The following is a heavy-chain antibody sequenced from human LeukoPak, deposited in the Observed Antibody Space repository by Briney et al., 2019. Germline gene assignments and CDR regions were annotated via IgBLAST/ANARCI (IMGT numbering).Heavy chain of an antibody. J-gene: IGHJ4*02. CDR1: GGSLSGYY. D-gene: IGHD6-19*01. V-gene: IGHV4-34*01. CDR3: ARGASQQWLGDFDY. CDR2: INHSGST. Sequence: SETLSLTCAVYGGSLSGYYWSWIRQPPGKGLEWIGEINHSGSTNYNPSLKSRVTISVDTSKNRFSLKLSSVTAADTAVYYCARGASQQWLGDFDYWGQGTLVTVSS.